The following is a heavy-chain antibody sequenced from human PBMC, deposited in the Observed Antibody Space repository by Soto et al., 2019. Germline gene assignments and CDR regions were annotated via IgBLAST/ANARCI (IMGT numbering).Heavy chain of an antibody. D-gene: IGHD5-12*01. CDR2: IYYSGST. J-gene: IGHJ5*02. Sequence: SETLSLPSTVSGCSISSSSYYWGWIRQPPGKGLEWIGSIYYSGSTYYNPSLKSRVTISVDTSKNQFSLKLSSVTAADTAVYYCARHPSVGYDLLWFDPWGQGTLVTVSS. CDR1: GCSISSSSYY. CDR3: ARHPSVGYDLLWFDP. V-gene: IGHV4-39*01.